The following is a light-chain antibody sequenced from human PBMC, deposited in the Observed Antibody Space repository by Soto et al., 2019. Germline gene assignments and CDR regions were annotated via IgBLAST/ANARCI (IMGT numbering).Light chain of an antibody. CDR3: HQRIKWPPIT. CDR2: DAS. J-gene: IGKJ5*01. V-gene: IGKV3-11*01. CDR1: QSVRNY. Sequence: EIVLTQSPATLSLSPGERATLSCRASQSVRNYLAWYQQKPGQAPRLLIYDASNRATGIPARFSGSGSGTDFTLTISSLEPEDFAVYYCHQRIKWPPITFGQGTRLEIK.